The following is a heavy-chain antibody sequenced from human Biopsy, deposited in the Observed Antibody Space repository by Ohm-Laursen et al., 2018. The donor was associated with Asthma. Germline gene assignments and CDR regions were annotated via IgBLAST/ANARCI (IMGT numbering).Heavy chain of an antibody. D-gene: IGHD6-19*01. CDR3: AKIYDRLVLYGMDV. Sequence: SQTLSLTCTVSGDSITSSGCCWNWIRQHPGKGLEWIGYIYHSGPTNYNPSLKSRVTISVDKSKNQFSLKLTSVTAADTAVYYCAKIYDRLVLYGMDVWGQGTTVTVSS. CDR1: GDSITSSGCC. V-gene: IGHV4-31*09. CDR2: IYHSGPT. J-gene: IGHJ6*02.